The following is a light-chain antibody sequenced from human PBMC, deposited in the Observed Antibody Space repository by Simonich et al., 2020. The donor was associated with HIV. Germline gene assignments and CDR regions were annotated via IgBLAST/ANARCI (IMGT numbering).Light chain of an antibody. J-gene: IGLJ3*02. CDR2: LNSDGSH. V-gene: IGLV4-69*01. CDR1: SGHSSYA. Sequence: QLVLTQSPSASASLVASVTLTCTLSSGHSSYAIAWHQQQPEKGPRYLMKLNSDGSHSKGDGIPDRLSGSSSGAESYLTITSLQSEDEADYYCQNWGTGIGVFGGGTKLTVL. CDR3: QNWGTGIGV.